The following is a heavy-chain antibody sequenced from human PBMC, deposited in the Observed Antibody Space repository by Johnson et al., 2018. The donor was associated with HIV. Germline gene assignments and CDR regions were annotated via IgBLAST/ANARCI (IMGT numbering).Heavy chain of an antibody. V-gene: IGHV3-23*04. Sequence: MLLVESGGGVVQPGRSLRLSCAASGFTFSSYAMSWVRQAPGKGLEWVSAISGSGGSTYYADSVKGRFTISRDNSKNTLYLQMNSLRAEDMAVYYCARDSLVGVPRQVDAFDIWGQGTMVTVSS. D-gene: IGHD3-10*01. J-gene: IGHJ3*02. CDR2: ISGSGGST. CDR1: GFTFSSYA. CDR3: ARDSLVGVPRQVDAFDI.